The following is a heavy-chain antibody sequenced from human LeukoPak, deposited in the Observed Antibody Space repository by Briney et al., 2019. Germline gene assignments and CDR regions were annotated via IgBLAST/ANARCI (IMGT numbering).Heavy chain of an antibody. CDR2: IKQDGSEK. Sequence: GGSLRLSCAASGFTFSSFCMSWARQAPGKGLEWVANIKQDGSEKNYVDSVKGRFTISRDNAKNSLDLQMNRLRAEDTAVYYCARGHIGMDVWGKGTTVTVSS. J-gene: IGHJ6*04. V-gene: IGHV3-7*01. D-gene: IGHD5-12*01. CDR3: ARGHIGMDV. CDR1: GFTFSSFC.